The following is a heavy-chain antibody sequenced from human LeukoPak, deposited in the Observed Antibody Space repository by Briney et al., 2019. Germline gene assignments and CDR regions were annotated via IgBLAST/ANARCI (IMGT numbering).Heavy chain of an antibody. V-gene: IGHV5-51*01. Sequence: AGESLKISCQGSGYIFTSYWIGWVRQLPGKGLEWMGIIYPGDSDTRYSPSFQGQVTISADKSISTAYLQWSSLKASDTAMYYCARQSSGWYREDYWGQGTLVSVSS. CDR3: ARQSSGWYREDY. CDR2: IYPGDSDT. CDR1: GYIFTSYW. J-gene: IGHJ4*02. D-gene: IGHD6-19*01.